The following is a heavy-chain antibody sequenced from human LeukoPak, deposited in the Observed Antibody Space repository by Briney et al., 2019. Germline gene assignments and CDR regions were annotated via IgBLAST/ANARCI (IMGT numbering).Heavy chain of an antibody. Sequence: PGGSLRLSCAASGFTFSSYAMSWVRQAPGKGLERVSAISGSGGSTYYADSVKGRFTISRDNSKNTLYLQMNSLRAEDTAVYYCAKRGVVVAATNYYYYYMDVWGKGTTVTVSS. D-gene: IGHD2-15*01. J-gene: IGHJ6*03. CDR1: GFTFSSYA. CDR2: ISGSGGST. CDR3: AKRGVVVAATNYYYYYMDV. V-gene: IGHV3-23*01.